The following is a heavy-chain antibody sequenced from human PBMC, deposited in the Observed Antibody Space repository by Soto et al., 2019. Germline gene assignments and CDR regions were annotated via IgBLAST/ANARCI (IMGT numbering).Heavy chain of an antibody. CDR3: AKRRGAGGHFDY. J-gene: IGHJ4*02. V-gene: IGHV3-23*01. CDR2: VSIGGST. Sequence: GGSVRLSCAASGFTFSSYAMGWVRQGPGKGLEWVAVVSIGGSTHYADSVRGRFTTSRDNSKNTLSLQMNSLTAEDTAVYFCAKRRGAGGHFDYWGQGALVTVSS. CDR1: GFTFSSYA. D-gene: IGHD2-15*01.